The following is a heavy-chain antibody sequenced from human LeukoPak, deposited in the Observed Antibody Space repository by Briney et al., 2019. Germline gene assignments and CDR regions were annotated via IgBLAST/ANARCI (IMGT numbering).Heavy chain of an antibody. Sequence: GGSLRLSCAASGFTFSSYEMNWVRQAPGKGREWVSYISRSGSTRTYADPVKGRFTISRDNAQTSLYLEMNSLRAEDTAVYYCVREIVSAVAGNFDYWGQGTLVTVSS. D-gene: IGHD6-19*01. CDR3: VREIVSAVAGNFDY. CDR1: GFTFSSYE. V-gene: IGHV3-48*03. CDR2: ISRSGSTR. J-gene: IGHJ4*02.